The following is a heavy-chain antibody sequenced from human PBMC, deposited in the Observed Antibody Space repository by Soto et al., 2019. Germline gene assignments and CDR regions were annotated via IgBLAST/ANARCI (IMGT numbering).Heavy chain of an antibody. CDR1: GFTFSSYA. CDR3: AKRIAAAVNGWDY. D-gene: IGHD6-13*01. Sequence: GGSLRLSCAGSGFTFSSYAMSWVRQAPGKGLEWLSAISGSGGSTYYADSVKGRFTISRDNSKNTLYLQMNSLRAEDTSIYYCAKRIAAAVNGWDYWGQGTLVTVSS. J-gene: IGHJ4*02. V-gene: IGHV3-23*01. CDR2: ISGSGGST.